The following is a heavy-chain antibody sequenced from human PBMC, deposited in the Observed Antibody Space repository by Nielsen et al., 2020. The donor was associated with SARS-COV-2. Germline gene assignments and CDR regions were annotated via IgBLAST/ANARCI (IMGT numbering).Heavy chain of an antibody. J-gene: IGHJ4*02. D-gene: IGHD3-10*01. CDR2: INHNGRA. Sequence: SETLSLTCAVHGASFTAYHWSWIRQSPGRGLEWIGEINHNGRANYNPSLKSRVMMSVDTSKGHFSLDVTSVTAADTAVYFCVRVLAAGLGSYYLPTFDYWGQGSQVTVSS. CDR3: VRVLAAGLGSYYLPTFDY. V-gene: IGHV4-34*01. CDR1: GASFTAYH.